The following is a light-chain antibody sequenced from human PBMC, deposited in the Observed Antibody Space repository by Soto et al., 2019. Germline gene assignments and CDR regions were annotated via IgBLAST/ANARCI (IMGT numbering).Light chain of an antibody. V-gene: IGKV1-17*03. CDR3: LQHAGYPFT. Sequence: DIQMTQSPSAMSASVGDRVTITCRASQGIGTFLTWFQQKPGRVPKRLIYGTSSLQNGVPARFSGTGNGTEFTLTINSLQPEDFAAYYCLQHAGYPFTFGGGTRVEVK. J-gene: IGKJ4*01. CDR2: GTS. CDR1: QGIGTF.